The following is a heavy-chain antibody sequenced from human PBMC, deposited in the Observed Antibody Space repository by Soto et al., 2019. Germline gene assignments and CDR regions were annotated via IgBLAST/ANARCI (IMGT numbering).Heavy chain of an antibody. D-gene: IGHD2-2*01. V-gene: IGHV3-21*01. CDR1: GFTFSSYS. J-gene: IGHJ4*02. CDR3: ARGAAAAMLRFDY. CDR2: ISSSSSYI. Sequence: GGSLRLSCAASGFTFSSYSMNWVRQAPGKGLEWVSSISSSSSYIYYADSVKGRFTISRDNAKNSLYLQMNSLRAEDTAVYYCARGAAAAMLRFDYWGQGTLVTVSS.